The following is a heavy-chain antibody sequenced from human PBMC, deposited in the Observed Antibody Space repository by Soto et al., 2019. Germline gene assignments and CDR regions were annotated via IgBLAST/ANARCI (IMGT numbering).Heavy chain of an antibody. CDR1: VYTFTSYA. J-gene: IGHJ4*02. CDR2: INAGNGNT. V-gene: IGHV1-3*01. D-gene: IGHD6-19*01. Sequence: GXSVKVSCKASVYTFTSYAMHWVRQAPGQRLEWMGWINAGNGNTKYSQKFQGRVTITRDTSASTAYMELSSLRSEDTAVYYCARDGVIAVAGTFDYWGQGTLVTVSS. CDR3: ARDGVIAVAGTFDY.